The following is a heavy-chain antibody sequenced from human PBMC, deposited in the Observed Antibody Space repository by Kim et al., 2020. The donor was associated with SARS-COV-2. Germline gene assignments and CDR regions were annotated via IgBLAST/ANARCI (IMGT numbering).Heavy chain of an antibody. CDR3: ARWRDISAAGYYCYYGMDA. J-gene: IGHJ6*02. D-gene: IGHD6-13*01. Sequence: ASVKVSCKASGYTFTSYGISWVRQAPGQGLEWMGWISAYNGNTSYAQKLQGRVTMTTDTSTSTAYMELRSLRSDDTAVYYCARWRDISAAGYYCYYGMDAWGPGTTVTVSS. CDR1: GYTFTSYG. V-gene: IGHV1-18*04. CDR2: ISAYNGNT.